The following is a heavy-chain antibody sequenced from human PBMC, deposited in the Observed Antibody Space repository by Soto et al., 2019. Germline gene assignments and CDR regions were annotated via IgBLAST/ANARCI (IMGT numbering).Heavy chain of an antibody. Sequence: QVQLQESGPGLMKPSGTLSLTCAVSGGSITSNWWSWVSQPPGKGLEWIAEIFHTGSANYNPSLMGRLTISMDKSRNHLSLNLNSVTAADTAVYYCARHIAVSGTRGFDHWGQGTLVTVSS. CDR3: ARHIAVSGTRGFDH. V-gene: IGHV4-4*02. CDR1: GGSITSNW. J-gene: IGHJ4*02. D-gene: IGHD2-21*01. CDR2: IFHTGSA.